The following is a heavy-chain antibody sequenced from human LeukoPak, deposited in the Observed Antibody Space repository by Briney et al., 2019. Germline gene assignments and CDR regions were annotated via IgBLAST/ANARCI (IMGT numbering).Heavy chain of an antibody. CDR2: IYYSGST. CDR1: GGSISSSSYY. J-gene: IGHJ4*02. Sequence: PSETLSLTCTVSGGSISSSSYYWGWIRQPPGKGLEWIGSIYYSGSTLYNPSLTSRVTISVDTSKNQFSLRLNSVTAADSAVYFCARRTWGGPHYFDYWGQGTLVTVSS. V-gene: IGHV4-39*01. D-gene: IGHD3-3*01. CDR3: ARRTWGGPHYFDY.